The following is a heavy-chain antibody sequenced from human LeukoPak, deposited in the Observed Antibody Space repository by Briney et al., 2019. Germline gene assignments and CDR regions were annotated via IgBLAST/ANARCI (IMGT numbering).Heavy chain of an antibody. V-gene: IGHV4-34*01. CDR1: GGSFSGYY. CDR2: INHSGST. J-gene: IGHJ4*02. Sequence: KPSETLSLTCAVYGGSFSGYYWSWIRQPPGKGLEWIGEINHSGSTNYNPSLKSRVTISVDTSKNQFSLKLSSVTAADTAVYYCARGESIAARKRGVVGYWGQGTLVTVSS. CDR3: ARGESIAARKRGVVGY. D-gene: IGHD6-6*01.